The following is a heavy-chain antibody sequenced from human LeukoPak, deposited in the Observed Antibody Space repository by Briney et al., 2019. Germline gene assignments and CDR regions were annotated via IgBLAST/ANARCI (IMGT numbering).Heavy chain of an antibody. Sequence: ASVRVSCKASGYIFIVHYIHWVRQAPGQGLEWMGWISPNSGGTNYAQTFQGRVTMTRDTSMSTVHMELSSLRSDDTAVYYCARDHSVATIGRGYDYYMDVWGKGTTVTVS. CDR1: GYIFIVHY. V-gene: IGHV1-2*02. D-gene: IGHD5-12*01. J-gene: IGHJ6*03. CDR3: ARDHSVATIGRGYDYYMDV. CDR2: ISPNSGGT.